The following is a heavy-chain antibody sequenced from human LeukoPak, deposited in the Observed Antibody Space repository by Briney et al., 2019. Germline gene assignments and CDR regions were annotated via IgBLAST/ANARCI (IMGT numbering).Heavy chain of an antibody. CDR1: GFTFDDYG. V-gene: IGHV3-20*04. J-gene: IGHJ6*03. Sequence: PGGSLGLSCAASGFTFDDYGMTWVRQAPGKGLEWVSGINWNGDSTGYADSVKGRFTISRDNAKNSLSLQMNSLRAEDTALYYCARAVTTVTTFGYYYMDVWGKGTTVTVSS. CDR3: ARAVTTVTTFGYYYMDV. CDR2: INWNGDST. D-gene: IGHD4-17*01.